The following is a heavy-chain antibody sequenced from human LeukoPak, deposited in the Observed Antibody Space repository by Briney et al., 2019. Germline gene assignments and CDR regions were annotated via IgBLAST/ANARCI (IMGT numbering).Heavy chain of an antibody. J-gene: IGHJ4*02. CDR2: IYHSGST. CDR3: ARLGDSGYYADF. CDR1: GYSISSNYY. D-gene: IGHD3-22*01. Sequence: PSETLSLTCIVSGYSISSNYYWGWIRQPPGKGLEWIGSIYHSGSTFYNPSLKSRLTISVDTSKNQFSLKLSSVTAADTAVYYCARLGDSGYYADFWGQGTLVTVSS. V-gene: IGHV4-38-2*02.